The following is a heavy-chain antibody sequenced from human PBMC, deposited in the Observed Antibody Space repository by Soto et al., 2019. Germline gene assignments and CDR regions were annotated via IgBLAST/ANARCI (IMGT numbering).Heavy chain of an antibody. V-gene: IGHV4-4*07. CDR3: AREGSYSAYNFAHGIQLWSFDF. CDR2: IFSSGST. J-gene: IGHJ4*02. D-gene: IGHD5-12*01. Sequence: SETLSLTCTVSGGSISTFYWSWVRQPAGKGLEWIGRIFSSGSTSFNPSLESRVAMSVDTPKNHFSLNLSSVTAADMAVYYCAREGSYSAYNFAHGIQLWSFDFWRQGALVTVSS. CDR1: GGSISTFY.